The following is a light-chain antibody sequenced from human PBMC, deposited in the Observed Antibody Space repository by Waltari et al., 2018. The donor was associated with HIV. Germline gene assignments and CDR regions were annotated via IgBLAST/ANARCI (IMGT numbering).Light chain of an antibody. Sequence: QSVLTQPPSVSAAPGEKVTISCSASNSNIGNGYVSWSQHLPGAAPKLLIYENKKRPSGSPGRVSGSKSGTSGTLDITGLQTGDEADYYCGKWDRTLSGGVFGGGTKLTVL. CDR2: ENK. CDR1: NSNIGNGY. V-gene: IGLV1-51*01. CDR3: GKWDRTLSGGV. J-gene: IGLJ3*02.